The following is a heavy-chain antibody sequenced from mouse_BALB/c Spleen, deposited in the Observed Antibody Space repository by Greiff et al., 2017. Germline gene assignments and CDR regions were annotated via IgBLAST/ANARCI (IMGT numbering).Heavy chain of an antibody. V-gene: IGHV2-4-1*01. Sequence: VKLVESGPGLVQPSQSLSITCTVSGFSLTSYGVHWVRQSPGKGLEWLGVIWSGGSTDYNAAFISRLSISKDNSKSQVFFKMNSLQADDTAIYYCARKQGGNYFYYAMDYWGQGTSVTVSS. D-gene: IGHD2-1*01. CDR3: ARKQGGNYFYYAMDY. J-gene: IGHJ4*01. CDR1: GFSLTSYG. CDR2: IWSGGST.